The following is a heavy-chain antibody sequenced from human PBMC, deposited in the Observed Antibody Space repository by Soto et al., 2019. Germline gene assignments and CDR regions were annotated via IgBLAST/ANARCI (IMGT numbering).Heavy chain of an antibody. CDR3: AKDRESITMIVVVITTSAFDI. J-gene: IGHJ3*02. CDR2: ISGSGGST. CDR1: GFTFSSYA. D-gene: IGHD3-22*01. Sequence: QPGGSLRLSCAASGFTFSSYAMSWVRQAPGKGLEWVSAISGSGGSTYYADSVKGRFTISRDNSKNTLYLQMNSLRAEDTAVYYCAKDRESITMIVVVITTSAFDIWGQGTMVTV. V-gene: IGHV3-23*01.